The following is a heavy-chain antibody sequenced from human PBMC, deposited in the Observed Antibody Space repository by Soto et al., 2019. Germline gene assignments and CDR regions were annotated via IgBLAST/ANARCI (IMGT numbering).Heavy chain of an antibody. D-gene: IGHD2-2*01. CDR2: MNPNSGNT. V-gene: IGHV1-8*01. CDR1: GYTFTSYD. Sequence: ASVKVSCKASGYTFTSYDINWVRQATGQGLERMGWMNPNSGNTGYAQKFQGRVTMTRNTSISTAYMELSSLRSEDTAVYYCARGGCISTSCHLYYYYGMDVWGQGTTVTVSS. J-gene: IGHJ6*02. CDR3: ARGGCISTSCHLYYYYGMDV.